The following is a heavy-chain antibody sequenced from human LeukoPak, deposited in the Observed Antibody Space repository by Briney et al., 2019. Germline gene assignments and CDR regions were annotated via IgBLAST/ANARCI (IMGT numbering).Heavy chain of an antibody. CDR1: AFTFSTYW. CDR2: MNQDGSET. Sequence: PGGSPRLSCAASAFTFSTYWMSWVRQAPGKGLEWVANMNQDGSETHYVDSVKGRFTISRDNAKNSLSLQMNSLRADDTAVYYCTRDRGYSTLDYWGQGTLVTVSS. CDR3: TRDRGYSTLDY. V-gene: IGHV3-7*01. D-gene: IGHD3-22*01. J-gene: IGHJ4*02.